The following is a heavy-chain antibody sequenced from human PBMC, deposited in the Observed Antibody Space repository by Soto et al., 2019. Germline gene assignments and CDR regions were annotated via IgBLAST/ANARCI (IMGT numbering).Heavy chain of an antibody. D-gene: IGHD5-12*01. CDR1: GGSISSSTYY. V-gene: IGHV4-39*02. CDR3: APVGIGTTTVNY. CDR2: IYYIGAT. Sequence: QLQLRESGSGLVQPSETLSLTCLVSGGSISSSTYYWGWIRQPPGKGLEWIGSIYYIGATYYNPSLRSRITISMDRSKNHFSLKLTSVTAADTAIYYCAPVGIGTTTVNYWGQGTLVTVSS. J-gene: IGHJ4*02.